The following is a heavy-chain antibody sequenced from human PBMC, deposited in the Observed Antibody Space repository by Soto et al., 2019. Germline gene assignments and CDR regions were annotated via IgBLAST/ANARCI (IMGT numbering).Heavy chain of an antibody. CDR2: IYHSGST. CDR3: ARGGRRSPGMDV. CDR1: GGSISSSNW. V-gene: IGHV4-4*02. Sequence: PSETLSLTCAVSGGSISSSNWWSWVRQPPGKGLEWIGEIYHSGSTYYNPSLKSRVTISVDTSKNQFSLKLSSVTAADTAVYYCARGGRRSPGMDVWGQGTTVTVSS. J-gene: IGHJ6*02.